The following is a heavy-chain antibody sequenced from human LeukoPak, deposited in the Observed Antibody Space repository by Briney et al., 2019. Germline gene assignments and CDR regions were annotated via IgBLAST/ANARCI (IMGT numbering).Heavy chain of an antibody. V-gene: IGHV1-8*01. CDR1: GYTFTSYD. CDR2: MNPNSGNT. D-gene: IGHD2-2*01. Sequence: ASVKVSCKASGYTFTSYDINWVRQATGQGLEWMGWMNPNSGNTGYAQKFQGRVTMTRNTSISTAYMELSSLRSEDTVVYYCARLGPGVVPAAMPDFDYYGMDVWGQGTTVTVSS. CDR3: ARLGPGVVPAAMPDFDYYGMDV. J-gene: IGHJ6*02.